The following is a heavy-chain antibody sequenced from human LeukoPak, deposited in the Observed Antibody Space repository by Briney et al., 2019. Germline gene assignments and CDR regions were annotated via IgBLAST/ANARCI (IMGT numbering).Heavy chain of an antibody. J-gene: IGHJ6*03. CDR3: ARGLYGSGSYSFYYYYYMDV. CDR1: GGSFSGYY. V-gene: IGHV4-34*01. Sequence: PSETLSLTCAVYGGSFSGYYWSWIRQPPGKGLEWIGEINHSGSTNYNPSLKSRVTISVDTSKNQFSLKLSSVTAADTAVYYCARGLYGSGSYSFYYYYYMDVWGKGTTVTVSS. CDR2: INHSGST. D-gene: IGHD3-10*01.